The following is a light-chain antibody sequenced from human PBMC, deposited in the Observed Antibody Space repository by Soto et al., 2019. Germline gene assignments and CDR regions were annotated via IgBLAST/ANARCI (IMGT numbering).Light chain of an antibody. CDR1: QSISSY. CDR2: DAS. J-gene: IGKJ1*01. V-gene: IGKV3-11*01. CDR3: QQRSNWPRT. Sequence: EIVLTQSPATLSLSPGERSTLSFMASQSISSYLAWYQQKPGQAPRLLIYDASSRATGIPARFSGSGSGTDFTLTISSLEPEDFAVYYCQQRSNWPRTFGQGTKVDIK.